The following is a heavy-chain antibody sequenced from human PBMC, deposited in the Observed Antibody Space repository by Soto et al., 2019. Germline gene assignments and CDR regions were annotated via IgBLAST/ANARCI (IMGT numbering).Heavy chain of an antibody. CDR1: GYTFSDFD. V-gene: IGHV1-8*01. CDR3: ARGNPFNYAGFDV. Sequence: QAHLEQSGTELKRPGASVKVSCKASGYTFSDFDINWLRQASGQGPEWMGWMNAKSGDTFFAQRFQDKFNMTWDTSLSTAYMEVGSLTSDDTAIYYRARGNPFNYAGFDVWGQGTTVAVSS. J-gene: IGHJ6*02. D-gene: IGHD3-16*01. CDR2: MNAKSGDT.